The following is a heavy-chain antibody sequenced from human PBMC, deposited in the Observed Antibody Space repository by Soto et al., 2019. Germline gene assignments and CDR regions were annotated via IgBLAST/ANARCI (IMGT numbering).Heavy chain of an antibody. J-gene: IGHJ4*02. D-gene: IGHD3-22*01. CDR1: GGSISSGGYS. Sequence: SETLSLTCAVSGGSISSGGYSWSWIRQPPGKGLEWIGYIYHSGSTYYNPSLKSRVTISVDTSKNQFSLKLSSVTAADTAVYYCARKDSSGSPFDYWGQGTLVTVSS. CDR3: ARKDSSGSPFDY. V-gene: IGHV4-30-2*02. CDR2: IYHSGST.